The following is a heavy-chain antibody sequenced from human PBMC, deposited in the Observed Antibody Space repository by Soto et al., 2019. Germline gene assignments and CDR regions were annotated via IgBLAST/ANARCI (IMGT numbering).Heavy chain of an antibody. CDR2: ISNDGNKK. V-gene: IGHV3-30-3*01. CDR1: GFTFSRYS. D-gene: IGHD5-18*01. Sequence: LRLSCAASGFTFSRYSMYWVRQAPGKGLEWVSVISNDGNKKYYADSVKGRFTVSRDDSKNKLYLQMNSLRVEDTAVYYCARETDWIPDYWGQGTLVTVSS. CDR3: ARETDWIPDY. J-gene: IGHJ4*02.